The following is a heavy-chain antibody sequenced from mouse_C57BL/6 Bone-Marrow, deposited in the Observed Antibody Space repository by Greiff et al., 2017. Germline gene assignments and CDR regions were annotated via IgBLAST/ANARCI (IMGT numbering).Heavy chain of an antibody. Sequence: QVQLQQPGAELVRPGTSVKLSCKASGYTFTSYWMHWVKQRPGQGLEWIGVIDPSDSYTNYNQKFKGKATLTVDTSSSTAYMQLSSLTSEDSAVYYCERHTVLIATVDWGQGTTLTVSS. V-gene: IGHV1-59*01. CDR2: IDPSDSYT. J-gene: IGHJ2*01. CDR3: ERHTVLIATVD. CDR1: GYTFTSYW. D-gene: IGHD1-1*01.